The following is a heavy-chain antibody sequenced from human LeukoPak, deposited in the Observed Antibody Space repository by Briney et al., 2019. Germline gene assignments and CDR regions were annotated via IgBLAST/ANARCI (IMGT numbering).Heavy chain of an antibody. CDR2: ISYDGSNK. CDR1: GFTFSSYG. CDR3: AKEGCSGGSCYPLY. J-gene: IGHJ4*02. V-gene: IGHV3-30*18. Sequence: PGGSLRLSCAASGFTFSSYGMHWVRQAPGKGLEWVAVISYDGSNKYYADSVKGRFTISRDNSKNTLYLQMNSLRAEDTAVYYCAKEGCSGGSCYPLYWGQGTLVTVSS. D-gene: IGHD2-15*01.